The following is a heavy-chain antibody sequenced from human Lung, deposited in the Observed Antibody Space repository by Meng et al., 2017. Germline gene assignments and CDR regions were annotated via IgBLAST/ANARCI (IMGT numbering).Heavy chain of an antibody. CDR2: IWNDGSNQ. V-gene: IGHV3-33*01. CDR3: ARDERATQFEY. J-gene: IGHJ4*02. Sequence: GRLVEAGGGVVQAGKASSGSCEASGFSCRSYGMPWVRQVPGKGLEWVAVIWNDGSNQYYADSVKGRFSISRDNSKNTLFLQMNSLRAEDTAMYFCARDERATQFEYWGQGTLVTVSS. CDR1: GFSCRSYG.